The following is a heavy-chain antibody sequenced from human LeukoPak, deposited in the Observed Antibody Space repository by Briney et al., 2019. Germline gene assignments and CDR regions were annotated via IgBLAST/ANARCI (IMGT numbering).Heavy chain of an antibody. CDR3: ATPITMVRGVGYWFDP. Sequence: ASVKVSCKVSGYTLTELSMHWVRQAPGKGLEWMGGFDPEEGETIYAQKFQGRVTMTEDTSTDTAYMELSSLRSEDTAVYYCATPITMVRGVGYWFDPWGQGTLVTVSS. CDR1: GYTLTELS. CDR2: FDPEEGET. V-gene: IGHV1-24*01. J-gene: IGHJ5*02. D-gene: IGHD3-10*01.